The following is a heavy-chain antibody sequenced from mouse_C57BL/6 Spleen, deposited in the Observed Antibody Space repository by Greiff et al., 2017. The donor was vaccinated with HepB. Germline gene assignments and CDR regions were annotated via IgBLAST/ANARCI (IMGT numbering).Heavy chain of an antibody. D-gene: IGHD1-1*01. CDR1: GFTFSDYG. Sequence: EVHLVESGGGLVKPGGSLKLSCAASGFTFSDYGMHWVRQAPEKGLEWVAYISSGSSTIYYADTVKGRFTISRDNAKNTLFLQMTSLRSEDTAMYYCAWPYYYGSSYVGAMDYWGQGTSVTVSS. J-gene: IGHJ4*01. V-gene: IGHV5-17*01. CDR3: AWPYYYGSSYVGAMDY. CDR2: ISSGSSTI.